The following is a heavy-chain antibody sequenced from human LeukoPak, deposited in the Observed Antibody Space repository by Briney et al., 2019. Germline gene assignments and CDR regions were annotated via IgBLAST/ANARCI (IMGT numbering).Heavy chain of an antibody. CDR2: FYTSGST. CDR1: GGSISSGSYY. Sequence: QPSETLSLTCTVSGGSISSGSYYWNWIRQPAGKGLEWIGRFYTSGSTNYNPSLKSRVTISVDTSKNQFSLKLSSVTAADTAVYYCARAGRYYDILTGYYKAYYYYMDVWGKGTTVTISS. D-gene: IGHD3-9*01. V-gene: IGHV4-61*02. CDR3: ARAGRYYDILTGYYKAYYYYMDV. J-gene: IGHJ6*03.